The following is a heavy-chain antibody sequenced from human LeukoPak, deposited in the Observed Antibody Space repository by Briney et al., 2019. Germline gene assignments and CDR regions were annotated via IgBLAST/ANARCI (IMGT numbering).Heavy chain of an antibody. J-gene: IGHJ4*02. V-gene: IGHV3-23*01. CDR3: AKDKGDGYTNYGAY. D-gene: IGHD5-24*01. CDR1: GFTFSTYA. Sequence: GGSLRLSCAASGFTFSTYAMSWVRLAPGTGLEWISTIRGIGDITYYADSVRGRFTISRDNSKNTLYLQMNSLRAEDTAICVCAKDKGDGYTNYGAYWRQGTLVTVSS. CDR2: IRGIGDIT.